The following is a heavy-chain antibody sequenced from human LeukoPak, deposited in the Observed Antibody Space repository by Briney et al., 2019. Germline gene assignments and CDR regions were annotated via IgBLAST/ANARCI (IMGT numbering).Heavy chain of an antibody. D-gene: IGHD1-14*01. V-gene: IGHV3-21*01. Sequence: GGSLRLSCAASGLTFSTYTMYWVRRAPGKGLEWVSSITRSSKYIYYADSVKGRFTISRDNAKNSLFLQVSSLRDEDTAVYYCGRGPPDSNSHWGQGTLVTVSS. CDR2: ITRSSKYI. J-gene: IGHJ4*02. CDR3: GRGPPDSNSH. CDR1: GLTFSTYT.